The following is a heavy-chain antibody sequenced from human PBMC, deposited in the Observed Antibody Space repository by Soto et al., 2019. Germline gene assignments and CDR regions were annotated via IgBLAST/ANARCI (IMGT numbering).Heavy chain of an antibody. CDR3: ARVITYHYGMDV. D-gene: IGHD3-16*01. V-gene: IGHV4-59*01. J-gene: IGHJ6*02. CDR1: GGSIGSYY. Sequence: SETLSLTCNVSGGSIGSYYWDWLRQPAGKGLEWIGYVYYTGSTNYNPSLEGRATISVDSSKNQVSLNLRSVTAADSATYYCARVITYHYGMDVWGQGITVTVSS. CDR2: VYYTGST.